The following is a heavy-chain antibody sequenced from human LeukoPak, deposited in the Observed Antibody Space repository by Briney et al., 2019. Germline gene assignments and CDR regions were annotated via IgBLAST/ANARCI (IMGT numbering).Heavy chain of an antibody. D-gene: IGHD1-20*01. CDR1: GGTFSSYA. J-gene: IGHJ3*02. CDR2: IIPIFGTA. Sequence: SVKVSCKASGGTFSSYAISWVRQAPGQGLESRGGIIPIFGTANYAQKFQGRVTITTDESTSTAYMELSSLRSEDTAVYYCARGIITGTRNGAFDIWGQGTMVTVSS. CDR3: ARGIITGTRNGAFDI. V-gene: IGHV1-69*05.